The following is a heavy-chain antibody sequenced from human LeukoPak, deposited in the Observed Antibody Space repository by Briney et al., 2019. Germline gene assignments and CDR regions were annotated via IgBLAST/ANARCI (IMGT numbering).Heavy chain of an antibody. CDR1: GFTFSDYY. Sequence: GGTLSLSCAASGFTFSDYYMSWIRQAPGKGLEGVSYISSSGSTIYYADSVKGRFTISRATAKDSLYLQMNSLKAEDTAVYYCARDYGGSSPFDSWGQGTLVTVSS. D-gene: IGHD4-23*01. J-gene: IGHJ4*02. V-gene: IGHV3-11*04. CDR3: ARDYGGSSPFDS. CDR2: ISSSGSTI.